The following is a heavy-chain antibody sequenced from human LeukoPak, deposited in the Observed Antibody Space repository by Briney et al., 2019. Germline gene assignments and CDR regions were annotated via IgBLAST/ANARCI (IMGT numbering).Heavy chain of an antibody. CDR2: MSRNSGST. CDR1: GFTFDDYA. Sequence: GRSLRLSCAAPGFTFDDYAMPWVRQAPGKGLEWVSGMSRNSGSTGYTDSVKGRFTISRDNAKSSLYLQMNSLRAEDMALYYCAKVARSYSSSWIFDYWGQGTLVTVSS. D-gene: IGHD6-13*01. V-gene: IGHV3-9*03. CDR3: AKVARSYSSSWIFDY. J-gene: IGHJ4*02.